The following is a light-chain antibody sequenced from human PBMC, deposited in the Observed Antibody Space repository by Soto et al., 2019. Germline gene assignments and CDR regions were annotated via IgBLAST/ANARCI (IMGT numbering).Light chain of an antibody. V-gene: IGKV3-15*01. CDR3: QRYNNWTLT. Sequence: ETVMTQSPATLSVSRGEAATLSCRASQGIGDTLAWYQHKPGQTPRLLIYDTSTRATGVPARFSGSRSGTEGTITINSLKYEDGAVYYCQRYNNWTLTFGGGTKVDIK. CDR2: DTS. J-gene: IGKJ4*01. CDR1: QGIGDT.